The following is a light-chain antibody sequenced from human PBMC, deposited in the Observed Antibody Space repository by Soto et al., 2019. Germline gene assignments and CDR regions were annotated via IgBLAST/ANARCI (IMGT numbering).Light chain of an antibody. J-gene: IGKJ4*01. CDR3: QHDYNLLT. CDR1: QSVSNNY. CDR2: AAS. V-gene: IGKV3-20*01. Sequence: EIVLTQSPGTLSLSPGERATLSFMASQSVSNNYLAWYQQKPGQAPRLLIYAASSRATGIPDRISGSGSGTDFTLTVSSLQPEDFAVYYCQHDYNLLTFGGGTKVDIK.